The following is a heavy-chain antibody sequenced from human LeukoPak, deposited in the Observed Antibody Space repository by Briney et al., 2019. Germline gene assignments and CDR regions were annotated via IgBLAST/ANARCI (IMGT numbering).Heavy chain of an antibody. CDR2: IHYSGST. Sequence: SETLSLTCTVSGGSISGYYWSWIRQPPGKELEWIGYIHYSGSTYYNPSLKSRVTISVDTSKNQFSLKLTSVTAADTAVYYCAMTEKVGAFDYWGQGTLVTVSS. CDR3: AMTEKVGAFDY. J-gene: IGHJ4*02. V-gene: IGHV4-59*04. CDR1: GGSISGYY. D-gene: IGHD1-26*01.